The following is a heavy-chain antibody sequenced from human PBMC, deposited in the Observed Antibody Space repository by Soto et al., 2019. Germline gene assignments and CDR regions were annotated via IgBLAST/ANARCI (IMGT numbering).Heavy chain of an antibody. CDR2: ISAYNGNT. Sequence: ASVKVSCKASGYTFTSYGISWVRQAPGQGLEWMGWISAYNGNTNYAQKLQGRVTMTTDTSTSTAYMGLRSLRSDDTAVYYCARPYDTSGYYHFDYWGQGTLVTVSS. CDR1: GYTFTSYG. J-gene: IGHJ4*02. V-gene: IGHV1-18*01. CDR3: ARPYDTSGYYHFDY. D-gene: IGHD3-22*01.